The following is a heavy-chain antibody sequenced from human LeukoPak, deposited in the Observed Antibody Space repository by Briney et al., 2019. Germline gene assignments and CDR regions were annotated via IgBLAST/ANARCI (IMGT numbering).Heavy chain of an antibody. J-gene: IGHJ6*03. D-gene: IGHD4-17*01. CDR3: ARVSTVTTTGNYYYYYMDV. V-gene: IGHV1-8*01. Sequence: ASVKVSCKASGYTFTSYDINWVRQATGQGLEGMGWMNPNSGNTGYAQKFQGRVTMTRNTSISTAYMELSSLRSEDTAVYYCARVSTVTTTGNYYYYYMDVWGKGTTVTISS. CDR2: MNPNSGNT. CDR1: GYTFTSYD.